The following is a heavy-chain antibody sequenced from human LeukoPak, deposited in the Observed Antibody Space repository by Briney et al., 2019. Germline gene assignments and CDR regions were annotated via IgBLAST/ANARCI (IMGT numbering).Heavy chain of an antibody. CDR3: ARESHVTREDY. CDR2: ISANDGNT. Sequence: ATVKVSCKASGYTFTSYGISWVRQAPGQGLEWMGWISANDGNTDYPQKLQGRVTMTTDTSTSTAYMELRSLRSDDTAVYYCARESHVTREDYWGQGTLVTVSS. CDR1: GYTFTSYG. D-gene: IGHD3-10*01. V-gene: IGHV1-18*01. J-gene: IGHJ4*02.